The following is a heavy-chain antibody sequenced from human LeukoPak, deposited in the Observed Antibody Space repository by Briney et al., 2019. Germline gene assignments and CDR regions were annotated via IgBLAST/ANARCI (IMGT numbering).Heavy chain of an antibody. CDR2: MNPNSGNT. D-gene: IGHD6-6*01. CDR1: GYTFTSYD. V-gene: IGHV1-8*01. J-gene: IGHJ4*02. Sequence: AASVKVSCKAPGYTFTSYDINWVRQATGQGLEWMGWMNPNSGNTGYAQKFQGRVTMTRNTSISTAYMELSSLRSEDTAVYYCARDGSSSSSGHYWGQGTLVTVSS. CDR3: ARDGSSSSSGHY.